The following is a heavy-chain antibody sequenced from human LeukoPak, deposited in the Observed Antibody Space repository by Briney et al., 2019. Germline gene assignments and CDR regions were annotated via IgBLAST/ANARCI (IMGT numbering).Heavy chain of an antibody. Sequence: GGSLRLSCAASGITFSSYSMNWGRQAPGKGLEWVSGINWNGGSTGYADSVKGRFTISRDNAKNSLYLQMNSLRAEDTALYYCARVRGYSYGWIFDYWGQGTLVTVSS. V-gene: IGHV3-20*04. CDR1: GITFSSYS. CDR2: INWNGGST. J-gene: IGHJ4*02. CDR3: ARVRGYSYGWIFDY. D-gene: IGHD5-18*01.